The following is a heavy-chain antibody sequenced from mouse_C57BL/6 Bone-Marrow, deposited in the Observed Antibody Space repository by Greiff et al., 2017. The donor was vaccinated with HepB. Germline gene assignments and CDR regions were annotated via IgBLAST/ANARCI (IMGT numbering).Heavy chain of an antibody. CDR3: ARSYDPAY. CDR2: ISYDGSN. CDR1: GYSITSGYY. J-gene: IGHJ3*01. D-gene: IGHD2-3*01. V-gene: IGHV3-6*01. Sequence: EVKLVESGPGLVKPSQSLSLTCSVTGYSITSGYYWNWIRQFPGNKLEWMGYISYDGSNNYNPSLKNRISITRDTSKNQFFLKLNSVTTEDTATYYCARSYDPAYWGQGTLVTVSA.